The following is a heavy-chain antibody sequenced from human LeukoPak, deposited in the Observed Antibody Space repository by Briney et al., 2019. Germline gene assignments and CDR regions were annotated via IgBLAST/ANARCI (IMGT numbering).Heavy chain of an antibody. Sequence: TGGSLRLSCAASGFTFSTSWMHWVRQAPGKGLVWVSRINSDGSTTTYADSVKGRFAISRDNAKNTVYLQMNSLGAEDTAVYYCARAMISGSDYWGQGTLVTVSS. D-gene: IGHD3-22*01. CDR1: GFTFSTSW. CDR2: INSDGSTT. V-gene: IGHV3-74*01. J-gene: IGHJ4*02. CDR3: ARAMISGSDY.